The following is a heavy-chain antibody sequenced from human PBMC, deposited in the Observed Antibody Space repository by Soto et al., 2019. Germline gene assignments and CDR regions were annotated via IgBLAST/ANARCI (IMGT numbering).Heavy chain of an antibody. V-gene: IGHV3-7*01. CDR3: ARDFHVRLGITYYYYMDV. CDR1: GFTFRSYW. CDR2: INQDGSEI. D-gene: IGHD7-27*01. J-gene: IGHJ6*03. Sequence: EVQLVESGGGLVQPGGSLRLSCAASGFTFRSYWMSWVRQAPGKGLEWVANINQDGSEIYYVDSVEGRFSISRDNAENSLYLQMNSLRAEDTAVYYCARDFHVRLGITYYYYMDVWGTGITVTVSS.